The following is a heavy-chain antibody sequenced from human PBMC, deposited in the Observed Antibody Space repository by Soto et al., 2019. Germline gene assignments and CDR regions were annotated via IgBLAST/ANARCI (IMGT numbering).Heavy chain of an antibody. CDR1: GYTFTSYY. D-gene: IGHD2-15*01. CDR2: INPSGGST. J-gene: IGHJ4*02. V-gene: IGHV1-46*01. CDR3: ARGRCSGGSCYSVFWH. Sequence: ASVKVSCKASGYTFTSYYMHWVRQAPGQGLEWMGIINPSGGSTSYAQKFQGRVTMTRDTSTSTVYMELSSLRSEDTAVYYCARGRCSGGSCYSVFWHWGLVTVWTVSS.